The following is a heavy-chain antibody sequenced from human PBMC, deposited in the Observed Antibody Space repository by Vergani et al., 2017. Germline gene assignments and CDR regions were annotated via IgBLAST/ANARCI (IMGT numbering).Heavy chain of an antibody. V-gene: IGHV3-23*01. CDR3: ARLGMHPFFSFDY. CDR2: ISGSSGST. J-gene: IGHJ4*02. D-gene: IGHD2/OR15-2a*01. CDR1: GFTFSSYA. Sequence: EVQLLESGGGLVQPGGSLRLSCAASGFTFSSYAMSWVRQAPGKGLEWVSAISGSSGSTYYADSVKGRFTISIDNSKNTLYLQMNSLRAEDTAVYYCARLGMHPFFSFDYWGQGTLVTVSS.